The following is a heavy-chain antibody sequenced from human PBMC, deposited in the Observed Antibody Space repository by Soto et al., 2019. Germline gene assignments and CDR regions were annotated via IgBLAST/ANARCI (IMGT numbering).Heavy chain of an antibody. V-gene: IGHV3-74*01. D-gene: IGHD3-10*01. Sequence: EVQLVESGGGLVQPEGSLRLSCAASGFTFTDYWMHWVRQVPGEGLVWVSRVKYDVSSTNYADSVKGRFTISRDNAKNTLYLQMNSLRNEDTAVYFCARGARGYYYMDVWGKGTTVTVSS. J-gene: IGHJ6*03. CDR2: VKYDVSST. CDR3: ARGARGYYYMDV. CDR1: GFTFTDYW.